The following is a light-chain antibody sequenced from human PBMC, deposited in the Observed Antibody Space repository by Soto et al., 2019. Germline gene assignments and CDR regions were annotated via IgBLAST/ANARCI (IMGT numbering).Light chain of an antibody. CDR1: QGISSW. CDR2: AAS. V-gene: IGKV1D-12*01. J-gene: IGKJ5*01. CDR3: QQANSFPLIT. Sequence: DIQMTQSPSSVSASVGDRVTITCRASQGISSWLAWYQRKPGKAPKLLIYAASSLQSGVPSRFSGSGSGTDFTLTISSLQPEDFATYYCQQANSFPLITFGQGTRLEIK.